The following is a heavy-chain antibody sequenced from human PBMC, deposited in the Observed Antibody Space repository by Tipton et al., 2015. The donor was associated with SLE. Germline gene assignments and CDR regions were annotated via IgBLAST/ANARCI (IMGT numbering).Heavy chain of an antibody. CDR2: INNDGTNT. D-gene: IGHD3-16*01. V-gene: IGHV3-74*01. CDR1: GFTFRNYW. Sequence: SLRLSCAASGFTFRNYWMHWVRQAPGMGLVWVARINNDGTNTGYADSVKGRFTLSRDNAKNTLYLQMNSRGAEDTALYYCTRSFGAAPFDHWGQGTLVTVSS. CDR3: TRSFGAAPFDH. J-gene: IGHJ4*02.